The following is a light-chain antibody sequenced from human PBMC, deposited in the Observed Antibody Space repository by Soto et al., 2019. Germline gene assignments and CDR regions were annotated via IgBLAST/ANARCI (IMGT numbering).Light chain of an antibody. CDR1: QSVTSSY. J-gene: IGKJ5*01. CDR3: QQYGKLPIT. Sequence: EIVLTQSPGTLSLSPVERATLSCRSSQSVTSSYLTWYQQKPGQAPRLLIYGTSTRAAGIPDRFSGSGSGTDFTLTISSLEPEDFAVYYCQQYGKLPITFGQGTRLETK. CDR2: GTS. V-gene: IGKV3-20*01.